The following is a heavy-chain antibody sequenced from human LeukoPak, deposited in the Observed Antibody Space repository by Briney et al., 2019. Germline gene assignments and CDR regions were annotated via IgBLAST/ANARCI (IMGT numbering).Heavy chain of an antibody. CDR2: IKQDGSEK. Sequence: GGSLRPSCAASGFTFSSYWMSWVRQAPGKGLEWVANIKQDGSEKYYVDSVKGRFTISRDNAKNSLYLQMNSLRAEDTAVYYCARERGGEFYDYWGQGTLVTVSS. CDR3: ARERGGEFYDY. J-gene: IGHJ4*02. V-gene: IGHV3-7*01. D-gene: IGHD4-17*01. CDR1: GFTFSSYW.